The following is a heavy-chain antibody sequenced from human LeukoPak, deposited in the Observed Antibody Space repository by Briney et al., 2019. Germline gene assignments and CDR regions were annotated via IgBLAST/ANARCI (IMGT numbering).Heavy chain of an antibody. CDR2: IHYSGNT. D-gene: IGHD4-17*01. CDR3: ARDQDADSGISFDP. J-gene: IGHJ5*02. V-gene: IGHV4-59*01. CDR1: GGSISTYY. Sequence: SETLSLTCTVSGGSISTYYWNWIRQPPGKGLEWVGYIHYSGNTNCNPSLKNRVTISVDTSKNQFSLKLTSVTAEDTAVYYCARDQDADSGISFDPWGQGTLVTVSS.